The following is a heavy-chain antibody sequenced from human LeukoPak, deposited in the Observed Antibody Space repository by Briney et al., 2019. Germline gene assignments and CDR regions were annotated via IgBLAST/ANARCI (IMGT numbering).Heavy chain of an antibody. CDR2: IYHTGTT. V-gene: IGHV4-4*02. J-gene: IGHJ1*01. CDR3: ARSEYSSSHRFQH. CDR1: RGSIMTTHW. D-gene: IGHD6-6*01. Sequence: SETLSLTCALSRGSIMTTHWWSWVRQPPGKGLEWIGEIYHTGTTNYNPSLKSRVTISVDTSKNQFSLKLSSVTAADTAVYYCARSEYSSSHRFQHWGQGTLVTVSS.